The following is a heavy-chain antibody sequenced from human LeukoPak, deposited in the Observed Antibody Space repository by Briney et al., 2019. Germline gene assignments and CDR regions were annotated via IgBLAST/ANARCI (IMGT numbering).Heavy chain of an antibody. CDR1: GFTFSDYY. D-gene: IGHD3-9*01. CDR2: ISNSGTII. CDR3: ARAGRGYYDILTGYPGGYYYYGMDV. Sequence: GGSLRLSCAASGFTFSDYYMSWMRQAPGKGLEWVSYISNSGTIIHDADSVKGRFTISRDNARNSLFLQMNSLRAEDTAVYYCARAGRGYYDILTGYPGGYYYYGMDVWGQGTTVTVSS. J-gene: IGHJ6*02. V-gene: IGHV3-11*01.